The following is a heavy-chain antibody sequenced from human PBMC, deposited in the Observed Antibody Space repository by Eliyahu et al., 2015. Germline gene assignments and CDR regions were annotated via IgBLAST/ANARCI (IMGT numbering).Heavy chain of an antibody. V-gene: IGHV3-23*01. CDR2: ISGSGATT. D-gene: IGHD6-6*01. J-gene: IGHJ4*02. Sequence: WVSGISGSGATTYYADSVKGRFTTSRDNSKNTLYLQMNSLRAEDTALYFCAKDASSQPVYYFDYWGQGTPVTVSS. CDR3: AKDASSQPVYYFDY.